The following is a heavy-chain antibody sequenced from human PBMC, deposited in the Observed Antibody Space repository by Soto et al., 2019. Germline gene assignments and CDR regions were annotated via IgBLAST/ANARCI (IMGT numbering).Heavy chain of an antibody. CDR3: TCSPGIAAAGTFGY. D-gene: IGHD6-13*01. CDR2: IRNRAQSYTK. V-gene: IGHV3-72*01. J-gene: IGHJ4*02. Sequence: EEQLVESGGGLVQPGDSLRLSCAASGFSFSDYYMDWVRQAPGKGLEWVGRIRNRAQSYTKEYAASVKDRFTILRDTSQNSLYLQMNNLKTEDTAMYYCTCSPGIAAAGTFGYWGRGTLVTVSS. CDR1: GFSFSDYY.